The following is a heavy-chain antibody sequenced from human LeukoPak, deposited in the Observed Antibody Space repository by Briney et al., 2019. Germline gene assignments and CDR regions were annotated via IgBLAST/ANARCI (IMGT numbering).Heavy chain of an antibody. CDR3: AKVAKYYYGSETYYFFEH. D-gene: IGHD3-10*01. J-gene: IGHJ4*02. Sequence: GGSLRLSCSASGFTFTSSGMSWVRQAPGKGLEWVSAISGSGGSTYYADSVRGRLTISRDNSKNTLYLQMNSLRVEDTAVYYCAKVAKYYYGSETYYFFEHWGQGTPVTASS. CDR2: ISGSGGST. CDR1: GFTFTSSG. V-gene: IGHV3-23*01.